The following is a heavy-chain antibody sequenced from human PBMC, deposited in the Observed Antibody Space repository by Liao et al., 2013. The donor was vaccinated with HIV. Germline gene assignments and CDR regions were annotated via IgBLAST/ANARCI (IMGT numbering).Heavy chain of an antibody. CDR3: ARWFGNNYGVDS. J-gene: IGHJ4*02. CDR2: IYYRGST. CDR1: GGSISNYY. Sequence: QVQLQESGPGLVKPSATVSLTCTVSGGSISNYYWSWIRQPPGGGLEWIGYIYYRGSTNYNPSFKSRITISVDTSKNQFSLKLRSVTAADTAVYYCARWFGNNYGVDSWGQGTLVTVSS. V-gene: IGHV4-59*01. D-gene: IGHD5-24*01.